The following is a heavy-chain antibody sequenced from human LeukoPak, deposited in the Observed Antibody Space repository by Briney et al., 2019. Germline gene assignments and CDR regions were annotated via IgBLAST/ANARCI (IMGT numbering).Heavy chain of an antibody. Sequence: GGSLRLSCAASGFTFSNYWMSWVRQAPGKVLEWVANIKQDGSEKYYVDSVRGRFTISRDNAKNSLYLQMNSLRAEDTAVYYCARRFFDYWGQGTLVTVSS. CDR2: IKQDGSEK. J-gene: IGHJ4*02. CDR1: GFTFSNYW. V-gene: IGHV3-7*01. CDR3: ARRFFDY.